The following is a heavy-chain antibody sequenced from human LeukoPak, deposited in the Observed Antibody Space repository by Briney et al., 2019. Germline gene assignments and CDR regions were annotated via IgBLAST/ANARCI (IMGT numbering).Heavy chain of an antibody. CDR3: AKDNIVVVPAAGHGMDV. Sequence: GGSLRLSCAASGFTFSSYAMSWVRQAPGKGLERVSAISGSGGSIYYADSVKGRFTISRDNSKNALYLQMNSLRAEDTAVYYCAKDNIVVVPAAGHGMDVWGQGTTVTVSS. CDR1: GFTFSSYA. D-gene: IGHD2-2*01. CDR2: ISGSGGSI. V-gene: IGHV3-23*01. J-gene: IGHJ6*02.